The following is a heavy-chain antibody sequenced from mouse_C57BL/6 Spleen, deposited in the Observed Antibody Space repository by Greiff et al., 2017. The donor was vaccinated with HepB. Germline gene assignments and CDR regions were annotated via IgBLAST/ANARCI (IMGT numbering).Heavy chain of an antibody. CDR3: ARHDGYYVPYYAMDY. CDR2: IYPGSGST. CDR1: GYTFTSYW. V-gene: IGHV1-55*01. Sequence: QVQLQQPGAELVKPGASVKMSCKASGYTFTSYWITWVKQRPGQGLEWIGDIYPGSGSTNYNEKFKSKATLTVDTSSSTAYMQLSSLTSEDSAVYSCARHDGYYVPYYAMDYWGQGTSVTVSS. J-gene: IGHJ4*01. D-gene: IGHD2-3*01.